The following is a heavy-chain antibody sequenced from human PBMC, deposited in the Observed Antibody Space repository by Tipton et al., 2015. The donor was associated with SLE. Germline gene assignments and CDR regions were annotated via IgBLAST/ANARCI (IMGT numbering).Heavy chain of an antibody. CDR3: AMFRGGYSTGSYRYYYYGLDV. J-gene: IGHJ6*02. Sequence: GLVKPSETLSLSCAVYGGSFSGYYWTWIRQPPGKGLQWIGEINHSGSTNQNPSLKSRVTMSLDTSKNQFSLKLTSVTAADTAVYYCAMFRGGYSTGSYRYYYYGLDVWGRGPTVTVSS. V-gene: IGHV4-34*01. CDR2: INHSGST. CDR1: GGSFSGYY. D-gene: IGHD6-19*01.